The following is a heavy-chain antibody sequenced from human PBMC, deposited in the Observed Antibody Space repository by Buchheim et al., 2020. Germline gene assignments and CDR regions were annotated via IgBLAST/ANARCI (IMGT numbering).Heavy chain of an antibody. D-gene: IGHD3-3*01. J-gene: IGHJ4*02. CDR1: GFTFSSYG. Sequence: QVQLVESGGGVVQPGRSLRLSCAASGFTFSSYGMHWVRQAPGKGLEWVAVISYVGSNKYYADSVKGRFTISRDNSKNTLYLQMNSLRAEDTAVYYCAKEYDFWSGYYDYWGQGTL. CDR3: AKEYDFWSGYYDY. V-gene: IGHV3-30*18. CDR2: ISYVGSNK.